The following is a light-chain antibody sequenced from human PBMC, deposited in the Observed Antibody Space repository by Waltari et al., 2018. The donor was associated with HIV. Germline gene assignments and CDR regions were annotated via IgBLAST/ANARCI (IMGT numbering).Light chain of an antibody. CDR3: TSFTSSSAWL. CDR1: SSDLGGYDY. Sequence: QSALPQPAPVSASLGQSITFPCPGTSSDLGGYDYVPWYQPHPGKAPKIIILDVTNRPSGVSDRFSGSKSGNTASLTISGLQAEDEADYYCTSFTSSSAWLFGGGTKLTVL. V-gene: IGLV2-14*03. J-gene: IGLJ3*02. CDR2: DVT.